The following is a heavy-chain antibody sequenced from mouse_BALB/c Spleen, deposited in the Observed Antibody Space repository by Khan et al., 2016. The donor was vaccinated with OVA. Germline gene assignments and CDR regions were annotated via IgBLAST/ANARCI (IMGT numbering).Heavy chain of an antibody. CDR2: IWGDGDT. J-gene: IGHJ4*01. V-gene: IGHV2-3*01. CDR3: AKCTPYYYSIDY. Sequence: QVQLKESGPGLVAPSQSLSITCTVSGFSLTSYGVNWVRQPPGKGLEWMGVIWGDGDTNYTTTLKTRLIISQESSKRQVYLTLNSLHTDDTATYYCAKCTPYYYSIDYWGQGTSVTVSS. CDR1: GFSLTSYG.